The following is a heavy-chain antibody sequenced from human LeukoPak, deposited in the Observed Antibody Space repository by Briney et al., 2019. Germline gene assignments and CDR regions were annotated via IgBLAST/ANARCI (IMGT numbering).Heavy chain of an antibody. V-gene: IGHV3-30*18. CDR2: ISYEGSKQ. Sequence: GGSLRLSCAASGFPFSSHWMHWVRQAPGKGLEWLAVISYEGSKQYYADSVKGRFTISRDSSNNTLYLQMNSLRVEDTAVYYCAKDGPRYSGTYCDYWGQGTLVTVSS. CDR3: AKDGPRYSGTYCDY. J-gene: IGHJ4*02. D-gene: IGHD1-26*01. CDR1: GFPFSSHW.